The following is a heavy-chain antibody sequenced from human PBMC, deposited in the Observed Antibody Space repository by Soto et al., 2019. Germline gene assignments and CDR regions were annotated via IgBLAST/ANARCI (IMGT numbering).Heavy chain of an antibody. D-gene: IGHD6-13*01. CDR2: IYPDDSDI. CDR3: ARILYTSNWYSSD. J-gene: IGHJ4*02. V-gene: IGHV5-51*03. Sequence: EVQLVQSGAEVKKPGESLKISCKGSGYSFTSSWIGWVRQMPGKGLEWLGVIYPDDSDIRYSPSFQGQVTISTDKSINTAYLQWSSLKASDTAMYYCARILYTSNWYSSDWGQGTLVTVSS. CDR1: GYSFTSSW.